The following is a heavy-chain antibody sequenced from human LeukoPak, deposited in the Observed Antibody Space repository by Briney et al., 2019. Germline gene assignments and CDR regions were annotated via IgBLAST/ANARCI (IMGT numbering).Heavy chain of an antibody. V-gene: IGHV4-39*07. J-gene: IGHJ4*02. D-gene: IGHD3-16*01. CDR2: IYYSGST. Sequence: SETLSLTCTVSGGSISSSSYYWGWIRQPPGKGLEWIGSIYYSGSTYYNPSLKSRVTISVDTSKNQFSLKLSSVTAADTAVYYCARGTYMIPSDYWGQGTLVTVSS. CDR3: ARGTYMIPSDY. CDR1: GGSISSSSYY.